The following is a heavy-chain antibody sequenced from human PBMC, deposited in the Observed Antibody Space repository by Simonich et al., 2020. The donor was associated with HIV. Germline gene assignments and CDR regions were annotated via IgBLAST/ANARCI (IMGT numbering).Heavy chain of an antibody. CDR1: GFTFSSYS. V-gene: IGHV3-21*01. J-gene: IGHJ4*02. CDR3: ARDGRKGSSTSCSDY. Sequence: EVKLVESGGGLVKPGGLLRLSCAASGFTFSSYSMNWVRQAPGKGLEWVSSISSSSSDIYYADSVKGRFTISRDNSKNTLYLQMNSLRAEDTAVYYCARDGRKGSSTSCSDYWGQGTLVTVSS. CDR2: ISSSSSDI. D-gene: IGHD2-2*01.